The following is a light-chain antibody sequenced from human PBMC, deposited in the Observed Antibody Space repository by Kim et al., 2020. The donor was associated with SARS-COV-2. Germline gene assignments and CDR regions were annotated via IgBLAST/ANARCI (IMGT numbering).Light chain of an antibody. V-gene: IGLV10-54*04. J-gene: IGLJ3*02. Sequence: QTATLTCTGNSDNVGNEGASWLQQHQGHPPKPLSYRSNNRPSGISARFSASRSGIAASLTITGLQPEDEADYYCSSWDRSLAAWVFGGGTQLTVL. CDR1: SDNVGNEG. CDR3: SSWDRSLAAWV. CDR2: RSN.